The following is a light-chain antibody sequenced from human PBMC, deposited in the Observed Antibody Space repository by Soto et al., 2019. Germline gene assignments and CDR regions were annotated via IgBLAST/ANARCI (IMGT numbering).Light chain of an antibody. CDR2: GAS. CDR3: RQSYSTPWT. CDR1: QSISSY. Sequence: DIQMTQSPSSLSASVGDRVTITCRASQSISSYLNWYQQKPGKAPKLLFYGASSLQSGVPSRFSGCGSETDFTLTISSLQPEDFATYYCRQSYSTPWTFGQGTKVEIK. V-gene: IGKV1-39*01. J-gene: IGKJ1*01.